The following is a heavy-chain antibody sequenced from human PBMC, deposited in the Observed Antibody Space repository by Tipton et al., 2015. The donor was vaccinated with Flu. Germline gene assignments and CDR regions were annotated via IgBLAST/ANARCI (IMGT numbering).Heavy chain of an antibody. CDR3: ARDRGYSCFDY. CDR1: GFSFSSYW. CDR2: MNQDGSEK. D-gene: IGHD5-12*01. J-gene: IGHJ4*02. Sequence: GSLRLSCAASGFSFSSYWMSWVRQAPGKGLEWVANMNQDGSEKNYMDAVKGRFSTSRDNAKNSVYLQMNSLRAGDTAVYYCARDRGYSCFDYWGLGNLVTVSS. V-gene: IGHV3-7*01.